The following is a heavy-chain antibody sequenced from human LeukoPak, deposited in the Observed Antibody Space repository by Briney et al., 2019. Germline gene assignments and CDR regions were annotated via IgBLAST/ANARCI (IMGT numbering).Heavy chain of an antibody. CDR2: IADDGKTT. D-gene: IGHD3-10*01. CDR3: TKEGLPSGTSWSAWFDP. J-gene: IGHJ5*02. CDR1: GFTFSIYG. V-gene: IGHV3-30*18. Sequence: GGFLRLSCAASGFTFSIYGTHWVRQAPGKGLEWVAVIADDGKTTYYADSVKGRFTISRDNSKNTLYLQMNSLRPEDTAVYYCTKEGLPSGTSWSAWFDPWGQGPRSPSPQ.